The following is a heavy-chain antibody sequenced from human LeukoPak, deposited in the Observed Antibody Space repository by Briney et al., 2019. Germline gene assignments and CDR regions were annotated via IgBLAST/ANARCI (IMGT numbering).Heavy chain of an antibody. D-gene: IGHD2-15*01. Sequence: ASVTVSFKASGYVFITYGINWVRQAPGQGLEWMGWINTSNGYSDYAQNFQGRITMTTDTSTDTVYMELGSLSSDDTAVYYCARDCGSGGTSYCYYGMDVWGQGTTVTVSS. V-gene: IGHV1-18*01. CDR1: GYVFITYG. CDR2: INTSNGYS. CDR3: ARDCGSGGTSYCYYGMDV. J-gene: IGHJ6*02.